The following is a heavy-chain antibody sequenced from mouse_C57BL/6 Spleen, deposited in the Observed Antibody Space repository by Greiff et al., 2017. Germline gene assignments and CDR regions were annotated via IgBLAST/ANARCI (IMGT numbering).Heavy chain of an antibody. CDR2: IQPSNGGT. Sequence: QVQLQQPGTELVKPGASVKLSCKASGYTFTSYWMHWVKQRPGQGLEWIGNIQPSNGGTNYNEKFKSKATLTVDKSSSTAYMQLSSLTSEDSAVYYCAREGGQLRLPYYAMDYWGQGTSVTVSS. CDR3: AREGGQLRLPYYAMDY. CDR1: GYTFTSYW. V-gene: IGHV1-53*01. D-gene: IGHD3-2*02. J-gene: IGHJ4*01.